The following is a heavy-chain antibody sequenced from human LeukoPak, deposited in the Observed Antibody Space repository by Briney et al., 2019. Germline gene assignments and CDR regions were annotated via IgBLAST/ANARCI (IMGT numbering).Heavy chain of an antibody. J-gene: IGHJ3*01. D-gene: IGHD2-2*01. CDR3: AKAEYCSSTTCYAFDV. CDR2: ISGRGDGT. Sequence: GGSLRLSCAASGFTFSSFANSWVRQGPGKGLEWVASISGRGDGTSYADSVKGRFTISRDNTKNTLYLQMNSLRAEDTAVYYCAKAEYCSSTTCYAFDVWGQGTMVTVSS. CDR1: GFTFSSFA. V-gene: IGHV3-23*01.